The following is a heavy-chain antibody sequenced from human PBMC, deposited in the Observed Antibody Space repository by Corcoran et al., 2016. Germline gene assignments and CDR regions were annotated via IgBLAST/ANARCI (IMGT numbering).Heavy chain of an antibody. CDR1: GGSVSSGSYY. D-gene: IGHD6-6*01. J-gene: IGHJ2*01. V-gene: IGHV4-61*01. CDR2: IYYSGST. Sequence: QVQLQESGPGLVKPSETLSLTCTVSGGSVSSGSYYWSWIRQPPGKGLEWIGYIYYSGSTNYNPSLKSRVTISVDTSKNQFSLKLSSVTAADTAVYYCARDGVSSSDWYFDLWGRGTLVTVSS. CDR3: ARDGVSSSDWYFDL.